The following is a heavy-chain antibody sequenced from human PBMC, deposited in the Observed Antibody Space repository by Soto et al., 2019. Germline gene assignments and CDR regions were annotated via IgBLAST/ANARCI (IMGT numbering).Heavy chain of an antibody. CDR1: GLSITDSEMG. J-gene: IGHJ5*02. V-gene: IGHV2-26*01. CDR3: ARRLLAVAVSPWFDT. Sequence: QVTLKESGPVLVKPTETLTLRCTVSGLSITDSEMGVSWIRQPPGQPLEWLAHIDSSGEKTYRTFLKSRLAISKDTSKSQIVLTMTNMDPADTATYYCARRLLAVAVSPWFDTWGQGIPVSVSS. D-gene: IGHD6-19*01. CDR2: IDSSGEK.